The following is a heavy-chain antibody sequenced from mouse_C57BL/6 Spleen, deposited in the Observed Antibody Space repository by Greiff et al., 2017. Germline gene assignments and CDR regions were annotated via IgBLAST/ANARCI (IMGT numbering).Heavy chain of an antibody. D-gene: IGHD1-1*01. V-gene: IGHV1-64*01. CDR3: ARGDYGSSYDWYFDV. Sequence: QVQLQQPGAELVKPGASVKLSCKASGYTFTSYWMHWVKQRPGQGLEWIGMIHPNSGSTNYNEKFKSKATLTVDESSSTAYMQLSSLTSEDSAVYYCARGDYGSSYDWYFDVWGTGTTVTVSS. J-gene: IGHJ1*03. CDR1: GYTFTSYW. CDR2: IHPNSGST.